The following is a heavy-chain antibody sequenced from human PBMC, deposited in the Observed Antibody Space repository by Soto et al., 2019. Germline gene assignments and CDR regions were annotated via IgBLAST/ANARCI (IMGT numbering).Heavy chain of an antibody. Sequence: PSETLSLTCTVSGGSISSGDYYWSWIRQPPGKGLEWIGYIYYSGSTYYNPSLKSRVTISVDTSKNQFSLNLSSVTAADPAMYYCARSDGRYWGQGNLVTVSS. V-gene: IGHV4-30-4*01. J-gene: IGHJ4*02. CDR2: IYYSGST. CDR3: ARSDGRY. CDR1: GGSISSGDYY.